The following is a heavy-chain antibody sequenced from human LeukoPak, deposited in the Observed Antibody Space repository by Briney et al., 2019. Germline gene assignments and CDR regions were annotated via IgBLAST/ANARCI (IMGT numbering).Heavy chain of an antibody. CDR2: ISGSGGST. J-gene: IGHJ5*02. V-gene: IGHV3-23*01. D-gene: IGHD4-11*01. CDR3: AKDGTPSVTTS. Sequence: GGSLRLSCAASGFTFSSYAMSWVRQAPGKGLEWVSAISGSGGSTYYADSVRGRFTIFRDNSKNTLYLQMNSLRAEDTAVYYCAKDGTPSVTTSWGQGTLVTVSS. CDR1: GFTFSSYA.